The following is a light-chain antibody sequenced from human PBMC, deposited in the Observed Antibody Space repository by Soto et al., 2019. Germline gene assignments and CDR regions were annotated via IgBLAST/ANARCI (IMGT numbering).Light chain of an antibody. CDR2: EVS. Sequence: QSALTQPASVSGSPGQSITISCTGTSSDVGGYNYVSWYQQHPGKAPKLMIYEVSNRPSGVSNRFSGSKSGNTASLTISGLQAEDEADYYCSSYTSSSPRVFGTGTK. V-gene: IGLV2-14*01. CDR3: SSYTSSSPRV. J-gene: IGLJ1*01. CDR1: SSDVGGYNY.